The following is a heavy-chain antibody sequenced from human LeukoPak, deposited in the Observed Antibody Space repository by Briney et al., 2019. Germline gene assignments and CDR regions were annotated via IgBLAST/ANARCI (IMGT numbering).Heavy chain of an antibody. V-gene: IGHV3-43*02. CDR3: AKESGKFDY. CDR2: ISADGGST. J-gene: IGHJ4*02. Sequence: GGSLRLSCVASGLNFDDSAMHWVRQAPGKGLEWVSLISADGGSTFSADSVKGRFSISRDHRKNSLYLQMNSLRSEDTAMYYCAKESGKFDYWGQGTLVAVSS. CDR1: GLNFDDSA.